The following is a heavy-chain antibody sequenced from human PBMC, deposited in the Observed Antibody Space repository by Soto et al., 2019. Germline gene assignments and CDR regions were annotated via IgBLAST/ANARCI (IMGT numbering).Heavy chain of an antibody. V-gene: IGHV3-33*01. CDR2: IWYDGSNK. Sequence: QVQLVESGGGVVQPGRSLRLSCAASGFTFSSYGMHWVLQAPGKGLEWVAVIWYDGSNKYSADSVKGRFTISRDNSKNTLYLQMNSLRVEDTAVYYCARDLDDGDHFDYWGQGTLVTVSS. J-gene: IGHJ4*02. D-gene: IGHD4-17*01. CDR3: ARDLDDGDHFDY. CDR1: GFTFSSYG.